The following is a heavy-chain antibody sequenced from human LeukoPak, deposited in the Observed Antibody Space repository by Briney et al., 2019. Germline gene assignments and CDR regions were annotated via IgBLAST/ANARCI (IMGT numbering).Heavy chain of an antibody. D-gene: IGHD1-1*01. CDR3: ARDGVRDYNWNDFVSNWCDP. CDR1: GHTFTSYG. CDR2: ISAYNGNT. V-gene: IGHV1-18*04. J-gene: IGHJ5*02. Sequence: ASVKVSCKASGHTFTSYGISWVRQAPGQGVEWMGWISAYNGNTKYAQKVQGRVTMTTDTSTSTAYMELRSLRSDDTAVYYCARDGVRDYNWNDFVSNWCDPWGQGTLVTVSS.